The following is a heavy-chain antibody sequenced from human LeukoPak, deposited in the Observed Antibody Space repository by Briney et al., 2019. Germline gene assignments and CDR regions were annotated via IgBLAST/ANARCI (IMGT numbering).Heavy chain of an antibody. D-gene: IGHD3-22*01. CDR1: GYTFNSSY. CDR2: INPSDDST. J-gene: IGHJ4*02. CDR3: ARAYYETSAYRHAVYFDY. V-gene: IGHV1-46*02. Sequence: ASVKVSCKASGYTFNSSYMHWVRQAPGQGLEWMGIINPSDDSTRYAQKFQGRVTMTKDTSTNTVYMHLSSLSSDDTAVYYCARAYYETSAYRHAVYFDYWGQGTLDTVSS.